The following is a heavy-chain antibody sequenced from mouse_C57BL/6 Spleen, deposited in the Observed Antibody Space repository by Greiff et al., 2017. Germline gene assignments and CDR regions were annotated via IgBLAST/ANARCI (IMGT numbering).Heavy chain of an antibody. CDR1: GYTFTDYE. D-gene: IGHD3-2*02. J-gene: IGHJ2*01. V-gene: IGHV1-15*01. CDR2: IDPETGGT. CDR3: TRRGLDRGFFDY. Sequence: VQLQQSGAELVRPGASVTLSCKASGYTFTDYEMHWVKQTPVHGLAWIGAIDPETGGTAYNQKFKGKAILTANKSSSTAYMELRSLTSEDSAVYYCTRRGLDRGFFDYWGQGTTLTVSS.